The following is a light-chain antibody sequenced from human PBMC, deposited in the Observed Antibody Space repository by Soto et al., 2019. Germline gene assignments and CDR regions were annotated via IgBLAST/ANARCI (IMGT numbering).Light chain of an antibody. CDR1: ISDVGSYNL. CDR3: CSYAGSSTLYV. Sequence: QSVLTQPSSVSGSPVQSITISFTGTISDVGSYNLVSWYQQHPGKAPKLMIYEGSKRPSGVSNRFSGSKSGNTASLTISGLQAEDEADYYCCSYAGSSTLYVFGTGTKVTVL. CDR2: EGS. V-gene: IGLV2-23*01. J-gene: IGLJ1*01.